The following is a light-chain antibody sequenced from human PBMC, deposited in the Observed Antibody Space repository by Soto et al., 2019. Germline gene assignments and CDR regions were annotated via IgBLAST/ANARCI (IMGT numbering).Light chain of an antibody. Sequence: EIVLTQFPATLSLSPGERATLSCRASQSVSSSLAWYQQKPGQAPRLLMYDASNRATGIPARFTGSGSGTDCTLTISSLEPEDFAVYYCQQRSNWPPGTITFGQGTRLEIK. CDR3: QQRSNWPPGTIT. J-gene: IGKJ5*01. CDR2: DAS. CDR1: QSVSSS. V-gene: IGKV3-11*01.